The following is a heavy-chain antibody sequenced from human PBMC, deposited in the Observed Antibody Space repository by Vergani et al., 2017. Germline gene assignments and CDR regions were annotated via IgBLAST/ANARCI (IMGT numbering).Heavy chain of an antibody. V-gene: IGHV3-43*01. J-gene: IGHJ4*02. Sequence: EVQLVESGGVVVQPGGSLRLSCAASGFTFDDYTMHWVRQAPGKGLEWVSLISWDGGSTYYADSVKGRFTISRDNSKNSLYLQMNSLRTEDTALYYCAKAGSGSYYPDYWGQGTLVTVSS. D-gene: IGHD1-26*01. CDR3: AKAGSGSYYPDY. CDR1: GFTFDDYT. CDR2: ISWDGGST.